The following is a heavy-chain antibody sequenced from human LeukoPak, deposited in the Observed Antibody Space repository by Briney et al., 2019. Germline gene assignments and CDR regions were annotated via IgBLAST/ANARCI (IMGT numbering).Heavy chain of an antibody. D-gene: IGHD4-17*01. V-gene: IGHV3-23*01. CDR2: ISGSGGST. CDR3: AKDRSLNDYGDFFDY. Sequence: GGSLRLSCAASGFTFSSYAMSWVRQAPGKGLEWVSAISGSGGSTYYADSVKGRFTISRDNSKNTLYLQMNSLRAEDTAVDYCAKDRSLNDYGDFFDYWGQGTLVTVSS. J-gene: IGHJ4*02. CDR1: GFTFSSYA.